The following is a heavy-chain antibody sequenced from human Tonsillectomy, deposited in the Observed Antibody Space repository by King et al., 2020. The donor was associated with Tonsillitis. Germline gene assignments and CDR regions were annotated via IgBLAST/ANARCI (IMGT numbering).Heavy chain of an antibody. J-gene: IGHJ4*02. CDR1: GFSLSNARMG. V-gene: IGHV2-26*01. CDR3: ARIRAMDKWNDLNAWLLVDD. D-gene: IGHD1-1*01. Sequence: TLKESGPVLVKPTETLTLTCTVSGFSLSNARMGVSWIRQPPGKALEWLAHIFSNDKKSFSTSLKTRLTISKDTSKGQVALTMTNMDPVDTATYYCARIRAMDKWNDLNAWLLVDDWGQGTLVTVSA. CDR2: IFSNDKK.